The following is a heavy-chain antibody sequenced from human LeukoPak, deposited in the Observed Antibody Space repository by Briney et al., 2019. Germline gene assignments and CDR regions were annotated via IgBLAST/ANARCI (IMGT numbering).Heavy chain of an antibody. CDR2: LYYSGST. J-gene: IGHJ4*02. Sequence: PSDTLSLTRTVSDGSISRYYWSWMRQPPGKGLEWSGYLYYSGSTNYNPPLKIRVTVTVDTSKAQFSLKLSSVTAADTAVYYCARQGSLLGLGPLFDYWGQGTLVTVSS. V-gene: IGHV4-59*08. CDR1: DGSISRYY. CDR3: ARQGSLLGLGPLFDY. D-gene: IGHD3-10*01.